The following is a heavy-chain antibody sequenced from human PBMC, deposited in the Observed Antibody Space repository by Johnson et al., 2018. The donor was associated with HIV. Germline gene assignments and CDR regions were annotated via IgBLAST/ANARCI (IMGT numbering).Heavy chain of an antibody. CDR1: GFTFSNAW. J-gene: IGHJ3*02. Sequence: EVQLVESGGGLVKPGGSLRLSCAASGFTFSNAWMSWVRQAPGKGLEWVGRIKSKSDGGTTDYAVPVKDRFIISRDDSKNTLYLQMNSLRAEDTAVYYCARACRDGYTCDAFDIWGQGTMVTVSS. CDR2: IKSKSDGGTT. CDR3: ARACRDGYTCDAFDI. D-gene: IGHD5-24*01. V-gene: IGHV3-15*01.